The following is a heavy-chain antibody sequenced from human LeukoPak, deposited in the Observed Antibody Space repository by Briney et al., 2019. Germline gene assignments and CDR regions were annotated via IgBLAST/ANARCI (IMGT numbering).Heavy chain of an antibody. D-gene: IGHD3-9*01. J-gene: IGHJ2*01. Sequence: GASVKVSCKVSGYTLTELSMHWVRQAPGKGLEWMGGFDPEDGETIYAQKFQGRVTMTEDTSTDTAYMKLSSLRSEDTAVYYCATWFQPHAYFDLWGRGTLVTVSS. CDR1: GYTLTELS. CDR3: ATWFQPHAYFDL. V-gene: IGHV1-24*01. CDR2: FDPEDGET.